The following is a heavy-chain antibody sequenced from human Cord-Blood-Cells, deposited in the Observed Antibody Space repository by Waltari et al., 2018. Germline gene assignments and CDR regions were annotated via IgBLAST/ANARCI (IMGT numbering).Heavy chain of an antibody. CDR2: IYYSGST. CDR3: ARAYADPANLDY. CDR1: GGSFSSSY. D-gene: IGHD4-17*01. Sequence: QVQLQESGPGLVKPSETLSLTCTVSGGSFSSSYWSWIRQPPGKGLEWIGYIYYSGSTNYNPSLKSRVTISVDTSKNQFSLKLSSVTAADTAVYYCARAYADPANLDYWGQGTLVTVSS. V-gene: IGHV4-59*01. J-gene: IGHJ4*02.